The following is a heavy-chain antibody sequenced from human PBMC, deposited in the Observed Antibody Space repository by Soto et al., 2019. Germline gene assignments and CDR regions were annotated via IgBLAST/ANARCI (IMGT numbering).Heavy chain of an antibody. CDR2: ISSSGSTI. V-gene: IGHV3-48*03. CDR1: GFTFSSYE. D-gene: IGHD3-10*01. J-gene: IGHJ6*02. CDR3: ASGSYTYYYGMDV. Sequence: GGSLRLSCAASGFTFSSYEMNWVRQAPGKGLEWVSYISSSGSTIYYADSVKGRFTISRDNAKNSLYLQMNSLRAEDTAVYYCASGSYTYYYGMDVWGQGTTVTVSS.